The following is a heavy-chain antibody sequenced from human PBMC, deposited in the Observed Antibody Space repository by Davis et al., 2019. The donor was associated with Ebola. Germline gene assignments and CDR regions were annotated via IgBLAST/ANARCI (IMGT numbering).Heavy chain of an antibody. Sequence: AASVQVSCKASGYTFTSYGISWVRQAPGQGREWMGWISAYNGNPNYAQKLQGRVTMTTDTSTSTAYMELRSLRSDDTAVYYCARQYAIYYFDYRSQGTLVTVSS. CDR2: ISAYNGNP. V-gene: IGHV1-18*04. CDR1: GYTFTSYG. J-gene: IGHJ4*02. CDR3: ARQYAIYYFDY. D-gene: IGHD2-8*01.